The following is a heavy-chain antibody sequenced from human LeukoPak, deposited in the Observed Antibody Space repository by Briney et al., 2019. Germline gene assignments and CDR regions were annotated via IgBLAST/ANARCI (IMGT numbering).Heavy chain of an antibody. V-gene: IGHV3-21*01. D-gene: IGHD6-13*01. Sequence: GGSLRLSCAASGFTFSSYSMNWVRQAPGKGLEWVSSISSSSSYIYYADSVKGRFTISRDNAKNSLYLQMNSLRAEDTAVYYCARDGSSNWWYFDYWGQGTLVTVSS. CDR3: ARDGSSNWWYFDY. CDR2: ISSSSSYI. J-gene: IGHJ4*02. CDR1: GFTFSSYS.